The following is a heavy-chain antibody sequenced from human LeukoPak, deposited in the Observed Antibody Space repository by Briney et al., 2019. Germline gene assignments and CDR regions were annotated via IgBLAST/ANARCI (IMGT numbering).Heavy chain of an antibody. V-gene: IGHV3-7*01. CDR1: GFTFSTYW. D-gene: IGHD4-17*01. CDR2: IKQDGSLK. CDR3: ARRLRRNYFDY. J-gene: IGHJ4*02. Sequence: GGSLRLSCEASGFTFSTYWMGWVRQAPGKGLEWVANIKQDGSLKYYVDSVKGRFTISRDNAKNSLYLQMNSLRAEDTAVYYCARRLRRNYFDYWGQGTLVTVSS.